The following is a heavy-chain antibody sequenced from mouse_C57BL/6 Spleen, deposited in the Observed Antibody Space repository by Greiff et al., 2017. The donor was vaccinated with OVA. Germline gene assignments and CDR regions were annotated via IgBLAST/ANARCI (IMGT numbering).Heavy chain of an antibody. CDR3: ASGGYYWYVDV. Sequence: VQLQQSGAELVKPGASVTLSCTASGFTINDYYMYWVMQRSEQGLEWIGRIDPEDGETNYAPKFQGKATITADTSSNTAYLQLSSLTSEDTAVYYCASGGYYWYVDVWGTGTTVTVSS. CDR2: IDPEDGET. CDR1: GFTINDYY. J-gene: IGHJ1*03. D-gene: IGHD1-1*02. V-gene: IGHV14-2*01.